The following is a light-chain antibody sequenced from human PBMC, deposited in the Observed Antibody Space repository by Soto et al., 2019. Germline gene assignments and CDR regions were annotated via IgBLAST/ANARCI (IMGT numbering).Light chain of an antibody. Sequence: SYELTQPPSMSVSPGQTATIACSGDKLGDKYVCWYQQKSGESSILVIYQDTKRPSGIPERFSGSNSGSTATLTISGTQSIDEADYYCQAWDGGTVVFGGGTKLTVL. V-gene: IGLV3-1*01. CDR3: QAWDGGTVV. CDR2: QDT. J-gene: IGLJ2*01. CDR1: KLGDKY.